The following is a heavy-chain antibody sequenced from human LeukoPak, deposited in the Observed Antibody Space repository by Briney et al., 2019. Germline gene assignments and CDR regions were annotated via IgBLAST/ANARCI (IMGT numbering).Heavy chain of an antibody. CDR2: IIPIFGTA. Sequence: ASVKVSCKASGGTFSSYAISWVRQAPGQGLEWMGGIIPIFGTANYAQKFQGRVTITTDESTSTAYMELSSLRSEDTAVYYCARSMDGANWFDPWGQGTLVTVSS. J-gene: IGHJ5*02. CDR1: GGTFSSYA. D-gene: IGHD2-2*03. CDR3: ARSMDGANWFDP. V-gene: IGHV1-69*05.